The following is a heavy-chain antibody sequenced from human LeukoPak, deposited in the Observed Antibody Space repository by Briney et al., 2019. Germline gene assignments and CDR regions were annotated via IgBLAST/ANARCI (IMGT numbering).Heavy chain of an antibody. J-gene: IGHJ4*02. CDR3: AKATYSTSPGYFFDY. D-gene: IGHD2-2*01. V-gene: IGHV3-9*01. CDR2: INWNSATI. CDR1: GFTFDDYA. Sequence: SLRLSCAASGFTFDDYAMHWVRQAPGRGLEWVSSINWNSATIAYADSVKGRSTISRDNAKNSLSLQMNSLRPDDTAFYYCAKATYSTSPGYFFDYWGQETLVTVSS.